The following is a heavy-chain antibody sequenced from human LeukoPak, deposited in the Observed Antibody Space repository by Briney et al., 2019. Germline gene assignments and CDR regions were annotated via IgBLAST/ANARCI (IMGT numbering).Heavy chain of an antibody. J-gene: IGHJ4*02. CDR2: INPNSGGT. V-gene: IGHV1-2*02. D-gene: IGHD3-22*01. CDR3: ARDFALNPYYYDSSGELGLDY. CDR1: GYTFTGYY. Sequence: VKVSCKASGYTFTGYYMHWVRQAPGQGLEWMGWINPNSGGTNYAQKFQGRVTMTRDTSISTAYMELSRLRSDDTAVYYCARDFALNPYYYDSSGELGLDYWGQGTLVTVSS.